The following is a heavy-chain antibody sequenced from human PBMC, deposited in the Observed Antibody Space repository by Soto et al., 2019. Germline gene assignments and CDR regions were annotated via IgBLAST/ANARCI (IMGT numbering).Heavy chain of an antibody. CDR3: ARSYSGYDRGKLD. D-gene: IGHD5-12*01. CDR1: GGSISSGDYY. V-gene: IGHV4-30-4*01. Sequence: QVQLQESGPGLVKPSETLSLTCTVSGGSISSGDYYWSWIRQPPGKGLEWIGYIYYSGSTYYNPSLKSRVTISVDTSKNQFSLKLSSVTAADTAVYNCARSYSGYDRGKLDWGQGTLVTVSS. J-gene: IGHJ4*02. CDR2: IYYSGST.